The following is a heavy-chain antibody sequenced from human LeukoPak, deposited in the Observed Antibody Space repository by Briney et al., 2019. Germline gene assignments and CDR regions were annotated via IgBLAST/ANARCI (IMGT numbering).Heavy chain of an antibody. V-gene: IGHV4-59*12. J-gene: IGHJ6*03. D-gene: IGHD6-19*01. CDR2: IYYSGST. Sequence: SETLSLTCTVSGGSISSYYWSWIRQPPGKGLEWIGYIYYSGSTNYNPSLKSRVTISVDTSKNQFSLKLSSVTAADTAVYYCARGRGPQWLVRVYYYYYMDVWGKGTTVTVSS. CDR1: GGSISSYY. CDR3: ARGRGPQWLVRVYYYYYMDV.